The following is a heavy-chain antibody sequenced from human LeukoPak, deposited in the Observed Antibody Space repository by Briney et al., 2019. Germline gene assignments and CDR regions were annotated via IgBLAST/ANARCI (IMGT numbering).Heavy chain of an antibody. CDR3: ASARESCIGSTCYEYFHH. V-gene: IGHV3-53*01. D-gene: IGHD2-2*01. J-gene: IGHJ1*01. CDR1: GFTVSTNY. Sequence: GGSLRLSCAASGFTVSTNYMSWVRQAPGKGLEWVSVLYHGGSTYYADPVKGRFTISRDNSNNTLYLQMNRLRVKDTAVYYCASARESCIGSTCYEYFHHWGQGTPLTVSS. CDR2: LYHGGST.